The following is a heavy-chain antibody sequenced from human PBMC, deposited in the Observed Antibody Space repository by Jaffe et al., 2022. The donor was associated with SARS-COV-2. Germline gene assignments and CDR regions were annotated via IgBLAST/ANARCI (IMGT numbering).Heavy chain of an antibody. D-gene: IGHD3-22*01. CDR1: EFTFRNHA. CDR3: AKATSVPYYYDNSGSYWGSRVDY. CDR2: ITGSGDRT. V-gene: IGHV3-23*01. J-gene: IGHJ4*02. Sequence: EVQLSESGGGLVQPGGSLRLSCAASEFTFRNHAMSWFRQAPGKGLEWVSTITGSGDRTYSADSVKGRFTISRDNSKNTLYLQMNSLRAEDTAVYYCAKATSVPYYYDNSGSYWGSRVDYWGQGTLVTVSS.